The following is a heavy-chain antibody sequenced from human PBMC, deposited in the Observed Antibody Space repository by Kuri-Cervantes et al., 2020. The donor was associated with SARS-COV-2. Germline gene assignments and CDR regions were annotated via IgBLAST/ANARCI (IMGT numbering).Heavy chain of an antibody. CDR1: GFTFTSSA. CDR2: IVVGSGNT. V-gene: IGHV1-58*02. CDR3: ASQYGDYDNWFDP. D-gene: IGHD4-17*01. Sequence: SVKVSCKASGFTFTSSAMQWVRQTRGQRLEWIGWIVVGSGNTNYAQKFQGRVTITADESTSTAYMELSSLRSEDTAVYYCASQYGDYDNWFDPWGQGTLATVSS. J-gene: IGHJ5*02.